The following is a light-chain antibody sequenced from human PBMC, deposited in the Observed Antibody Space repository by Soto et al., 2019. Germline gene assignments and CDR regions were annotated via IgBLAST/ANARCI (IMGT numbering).Light chain of an antibody. CDR2: DAS. CDR3: QQRAGWPLT. Sequence: EIVLTQSPATLSLSPGERVTLSCRTSQSVGGYLGWYQQKSGEAPRLLVYDASSRAAGIPARFSGSGSRTDFTLTISSLEPEDFALYYCQQRAGWPLTFGGGTRLEL. CDR1: QSVGGY. V-gene: IGKV3-11*01. J-gene: IGKJ4*01.